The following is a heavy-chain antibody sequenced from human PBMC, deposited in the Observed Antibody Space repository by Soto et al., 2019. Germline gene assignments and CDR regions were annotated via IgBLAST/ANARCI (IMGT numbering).Heavy chain of an antibody. CDR1: GYTFTSYA. Sequence: ASVKVSCKASGYTFTSYAMHWVRQAPGQRLEWMGWINAGNGNTKYSQKLQGRVTITRDTSASTAYMELTSLRSEDTAVYYCARSIGYYYVDYWVQGTLVTVPS. CDR2: INAGNGNT. D-gene: IGHD3-22*01. CDR3: ARSIGYYYVDY. J-gene: IGHJ4*02. V-gene: IGHV1-3*01.